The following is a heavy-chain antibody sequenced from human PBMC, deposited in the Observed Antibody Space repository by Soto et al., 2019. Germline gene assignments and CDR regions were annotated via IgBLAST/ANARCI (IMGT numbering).Heavy chain of an antibody. CDR1: GDTFNFYS. Sequence: VQRPGSSVRVSCKASGDTFNFYSINWVRQAPGLGLQWMGRINPILSMSNYAPSFQGRVQMTTDKSQNTAYMELSSLRSEDTAMYYCATSYGSGYRAFDSWGQGAQGTVSS. V-gene: IGHV1-69*02. CDR3: ATSYGSGYRAFDS. D-gene: IGHD3-10*01. CDR2: INPILSMS. J-gene: IGHJ5*01.